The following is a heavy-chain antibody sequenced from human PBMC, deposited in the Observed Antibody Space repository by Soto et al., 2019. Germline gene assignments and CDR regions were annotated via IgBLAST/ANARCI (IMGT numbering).Heavy chain of an antibody. Sequence: QVQLVQSGAEVKKPGASVKVSCKASGYTFTSSGISWVRQAPGQGLEWMGWISAYNGNTNYAHKLQGRVTMTTDTPTSTAYMELRSLRSDDTAGYYCARAYSGYDSFYYWGQGTLVTVSS. CDR2: ISAYNGNT. V-gene: IGHV1-18*01. CDR3: ARAYSGYDSFYY. CDR1: GYTFTSSG. D-gene: IGHD5-12*01. J-gene: IGHJ4*02.